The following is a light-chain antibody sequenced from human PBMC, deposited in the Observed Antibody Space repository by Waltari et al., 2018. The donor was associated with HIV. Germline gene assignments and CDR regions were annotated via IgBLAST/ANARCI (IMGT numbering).Light chain of an antibody. Sequence: QSVLTQPPSASGTPGQRVTISCSGGSSNIGGNTVHWYQQLPGAAPKLLIYMNTHRPAGVHDRLPGSKSGTSASLAISGLQSEDEADYYCAAWDDSLNGVVFGGGTKLTVL. CDR2: MNT. CDR1: SSNIGGNT. V-gene: IGLV1-44*01. J-gene: IGLJ2*01. CDR3: AAWDDSLNGVV.